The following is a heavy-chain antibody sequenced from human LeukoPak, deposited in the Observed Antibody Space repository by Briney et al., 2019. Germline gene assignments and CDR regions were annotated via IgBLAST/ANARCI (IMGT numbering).Heavy chain of an antibody. J-gene: IGHJ4*02. D-gene: IGHD1-1*01. CDR3: ARARRNGDYYDY. V-gene: IGHV3-13*01. CDR1: GFTFSSYD. Sequence: GGSLRLSCAASGFTFSSYDMHWVRQATGKGLEWVSAIGTAGDTYYPGSVKGRFTISRENAKNSLYLQMNSLRAGDTAVYYCARARRNGDYYDYCGQGTLVTVSS. CDR2: IGTAGDT.